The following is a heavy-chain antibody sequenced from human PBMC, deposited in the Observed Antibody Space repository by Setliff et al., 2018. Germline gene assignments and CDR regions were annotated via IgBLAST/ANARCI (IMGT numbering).Heavy chain of an antibody. V-gene: IGHV3-23*01. D-gene: IGHD3-9*01. J-gene: IGHJ4*02. CDR3: ANHNPARRALNGTPLDN. CDR2: ISGDSVYI. Sequence: LRLSCAASGFTFSSYSMNWVRQAPGKGLGWVSAISGDSVYIYYADSVKGRFTISRDNSKNTLYLQMRSLRAEDTAIYYCANHNPARRALNGTPLDNWGQGTLVTVSS. CDR1: GFTFSSYS.